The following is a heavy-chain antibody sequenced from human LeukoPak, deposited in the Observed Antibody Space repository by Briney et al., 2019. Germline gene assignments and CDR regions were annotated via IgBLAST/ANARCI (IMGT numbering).Heavy chain of an antibody. CDR3: AGNYDSWTGLNY. CDR2: IGNKASNYAT. CDR1: GFTFSGSA. Sequence: GGSLRLSCAASGFTFSGSAMHWVRQASGKGLEWVGHIGNKASNYATDYAPSLKGRFTISRDDSKDTAYLQVNSLKPEDTAVHYCAGNYDSWTGLNYWGLGTLVTVSS. D-gene: IGHD3-3*01. V-gene: IGHV3-73*01. J-gene: IGHJ4*02.